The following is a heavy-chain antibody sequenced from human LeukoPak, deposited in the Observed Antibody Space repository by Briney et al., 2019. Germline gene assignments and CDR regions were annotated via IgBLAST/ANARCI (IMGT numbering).Heavy chain of an antibody. D-gene: IGHD3-3*01. Sequence: PGGSLRLSCAASGFTFSSYAMSWVRQAPGRGGEGVAAISGSGGSTYYADSVKGRFTISRDNSKNTLYLQMNSLRAEDTAVYYCAKLINLDVLRFLEWFRYFDYWGQGTLVTVSS. CDR2: ISGSGGST. V-gene: IGHV3-23*01. CDR1: GFTFSSYA. CDR3: AKLINLDVLRFLEWFRYFDY. J-gene: IGHJ4*02.